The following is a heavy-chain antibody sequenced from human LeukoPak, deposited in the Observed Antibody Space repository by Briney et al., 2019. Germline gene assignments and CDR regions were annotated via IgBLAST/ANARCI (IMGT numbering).Heavy chain of an antibody. CDR3: TVGPHHYFDS. Sequence: PSETLSLTCTVSGGSINSGGYYWSWIRQHPGKGLEWTGYISYSGSTYYNPSLKSRVTISLDTSKNQFSPRLSSVSAADTAVYFCTVGPHHYFDSWGQGTLVTVSS. CDR1: GGSINSGGYY. CDR2: ISYSGST. V-gene: IGHV4-31*03. J-gene: IGHJ4*02. D-gene: IGHD4-11*01.